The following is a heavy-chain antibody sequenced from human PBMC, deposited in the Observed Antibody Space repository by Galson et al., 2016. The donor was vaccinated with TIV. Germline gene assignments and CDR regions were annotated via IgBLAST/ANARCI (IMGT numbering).Heavy chain of an antibody. J-gene: IGHJ4*02. CDR3: ATVAWFPGLSLDN. D-gene: IGHD3-22*01. CDR2: FDPEVGRT. CDR1: GYSLTDVV. Sequence: SVKVSCKVSGYSLTDVVMHWVRQAPGKGLEWMGGFDPEVGRTIYAQKLQGRVTITADTSTDTAYMELGSLRFEDAAVYYCATVAWFPGLSLDNWGQGTLVTVSS. V-gene: IGHV1-24*01.